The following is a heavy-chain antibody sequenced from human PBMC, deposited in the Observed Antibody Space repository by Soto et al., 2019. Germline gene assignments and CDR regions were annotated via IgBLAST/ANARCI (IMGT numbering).Heavy chain of an antibody. D-gene: IGHD4-17*01. CDR2: LIPISGTA. V-gene: IGHV1-69*01. Sequence: QVQVVQSGAEVKKPGSLVKVSCKGSAGTVSSFAVSWVRQAPGQGLEWMGGLIPISGTAKYAPKFQGRVAFTADESMTTAYMELRSLTSDDTAVYFCATPMDGVHWGQGTLVIVSS. J-gene: IGHJ4*02. CDR1: AGTVSSFA. CDR3: ATPMDGVH.